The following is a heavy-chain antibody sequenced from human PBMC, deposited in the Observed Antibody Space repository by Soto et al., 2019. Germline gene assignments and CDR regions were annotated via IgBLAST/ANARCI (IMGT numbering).Heavy chain of an antibody. D-gene: IGHD3-10*01. Sequence: ASVKVSCKVSGYTLTELSMHWVRQAPGKGLGWMGGFDPEDGETIYAQKLQGRVTMTEDTSTDTAYMELSSLRSEDTAVYYCAPGFKYYYARRGYWYFDLWGRGPLVTVS. CDR2: FDPEDGET. V-gene: IGHV1-24*01. J-gene: IGHJ2*01. CDR1: GYTLTELS. CDR3: APGFKYYYARRGYWYFDL.